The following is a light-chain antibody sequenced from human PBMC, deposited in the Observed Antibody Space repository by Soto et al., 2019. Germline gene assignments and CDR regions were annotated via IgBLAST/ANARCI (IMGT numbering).Light chain of an antibody. CDR3: QQSYSSLLT. CDR1: QSISSY. J-gene: IGKJ4*01. Sequence: DIQMTQSPSSLSASVGDRVTITCRASQSISSYLYWYQQKPGKAPKLLIYAASSLQSGVPSRFSGSGSGTAFTLTISSLQPEDFATYFCQQSYSSLLTFGGGTKVEIK. V-gene: IGKV1-39*01. CDR2: AAS.